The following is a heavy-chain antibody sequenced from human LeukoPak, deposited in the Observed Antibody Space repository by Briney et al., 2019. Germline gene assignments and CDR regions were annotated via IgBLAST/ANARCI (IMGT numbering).Heavy chain of an antibody. Sequence: SETLSLTCAVYGGSFSGNYWSWIRQPPGKGLEWIGEINHSGSTNYNPSLKSRVTISVDTSKNQFSLKLSSVTAADTAVYYCARGQLCDYWGQGTLVTVSS. CDR3: ARGQLCDY. CDR2: INHSGST. V-gene: IGHV4-34*01. J-gene: IGHJ4*02. D-gene: IGHD5-18*01. CDR1: GGSFSGNY.